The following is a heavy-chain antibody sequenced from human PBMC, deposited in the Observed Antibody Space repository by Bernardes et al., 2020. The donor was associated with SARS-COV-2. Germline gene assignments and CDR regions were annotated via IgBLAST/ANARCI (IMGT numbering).Heavy chain of an antibody. Sequence: SETLSLTCTVSGGSISSYYWSWIRQPPGKGLEWIGYIYYSGSTNYNPSLKSRVTISVDTSKNQFSLKLSSVTAADTAVYYCARGGSGWYPLDYWGQGTLVTVSS. CDR2: IYYSGST. CDR1: GGSISSYY. CDR3: ARGGSGWYPLDY. D-gene: IGHD6-19*01. J-gene: IGHJ4*02. V-gene: IGHV4-59*01.